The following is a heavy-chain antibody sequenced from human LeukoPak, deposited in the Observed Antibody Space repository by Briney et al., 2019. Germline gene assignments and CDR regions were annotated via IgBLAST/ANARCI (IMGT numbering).Heavy chain of an antibody. J-gene: IGHJ5*02. V-gene: IGHV3-30*18. CDR2: ISYDGSNK. D-gene: IGHD3-22*01. Sequence: GESLRLSCVASGFTFSSYGMHWVRQAPGKGLEWVALISYDGSNKYSADSVKGRFTISRDNSKNTLYLLMNSLRAEDTAVYYCAKGNYYDSSAYNWFDPWGQGTLVTVSS. CDR3: AKGNYYDSSAYNWFDP. CDR1: GFTFSSYG.